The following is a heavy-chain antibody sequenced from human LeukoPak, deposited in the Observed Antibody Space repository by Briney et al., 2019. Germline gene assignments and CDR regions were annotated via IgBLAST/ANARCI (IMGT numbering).Heavy chain of an antibody. J-gene: IGHJ4*02. CDR2: IIPIFGAA. V-gene: IGHV1-69*06. D-gene: IGHD2-21*02. Sequence: ASVKVSCKASGGTFTSYAISWVRQAPGQGLEWMGGIIPIFGAANYAQKFQGRVTITADKSTSTSCMELSSLRSEDTAVYYCARSSVVTAMVHLEYWGQGTLVTVSS. CDR1: GGTFTSYA. CDR3: ARSSVVTAMVHLEY.